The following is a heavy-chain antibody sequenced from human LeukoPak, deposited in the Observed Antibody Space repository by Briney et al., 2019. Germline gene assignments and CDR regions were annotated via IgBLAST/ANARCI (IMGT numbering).Heavy chain of an antibody. CDR3: ARTYGDYSNFDY. J-gene: IGHJ4*02. V-gene: IGHV4-31*03. Sequence: PSETLSLTCTVSGGSISSGGYYWSWIRQHPGKGLEWIGYIYYSGSTYYNPSLKSRVTLSVDTSKNQFSLKLSSVTAADTAVYYCARTYGDYSNFDYWGQGTLVTVSS. CDR1: GGSISSGGYY. D-gene: IGHD4-17*01. CDR2: IYYSGST.